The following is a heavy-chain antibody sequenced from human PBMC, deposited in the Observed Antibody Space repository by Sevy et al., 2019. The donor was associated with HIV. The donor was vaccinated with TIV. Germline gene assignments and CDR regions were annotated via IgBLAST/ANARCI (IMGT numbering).Heavy chain of an antibody. CDR3: ARIKGGAPYYYYGMDV. CDR1: GYTFTGYY. D-gene: IGHD3-16*01. Sequence: ASVKVSCKASGYTFTGYYMHWVRQAPGQGLEWMGWINPNSGGTNYAQKFQGRVTMTRDTSISTAYMELSRLRSDDTAVYYCARIKGGAPYYYYGMDVWGQGTTVIVSS. CDR2: INPNSGGT. J-gene: IGHJ6*02. V-gene: IGHV1-2*02.